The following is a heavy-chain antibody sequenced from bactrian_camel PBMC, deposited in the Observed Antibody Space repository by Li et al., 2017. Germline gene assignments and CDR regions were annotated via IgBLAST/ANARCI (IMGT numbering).Heavy chain of an antibody. D-gene: IGHD2*01. CDR1: GYAYTDGYC. Sequence: VQLVESGGGSVQAGGSLTLSCVVSGYAYTDGYCMAWFRQAPGKEREGVARIATGSGNTYYADSVKGRFTISQDNAKKTVYLQMNSLKPEDTATYYCAARGPYCYTKLSVRDFTYWGQGTQVTVS. V-gene: IGHV3S63*01. CDR2: IATGSGNT. J-gene: IGHJ6*01. CDR3: AARGPYCYTKLSVRDFTY.